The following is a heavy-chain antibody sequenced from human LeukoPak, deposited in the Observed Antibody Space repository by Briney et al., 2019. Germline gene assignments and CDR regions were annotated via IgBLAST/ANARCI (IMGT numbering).Heavy chain of an antibody. CDR1: GFTFSSYG. D-gene: IGHD1-26*01. CDR3: TTYNGNYYFSDY. J-gene: IGHJ4*02. V-gene: IGHV3-15*01. CDR2: IKSKTDDGTA. Sequence: GGSLRLSCAASGFTFSSYGMHWVRQAPGKGLEWVGRIKSKTDDGTADYAAPVKGRFTISRDDSKDTLYLQMNSLKTEDTAVYYCTTYNGNYYFSDYWGQGTLVTVSS.